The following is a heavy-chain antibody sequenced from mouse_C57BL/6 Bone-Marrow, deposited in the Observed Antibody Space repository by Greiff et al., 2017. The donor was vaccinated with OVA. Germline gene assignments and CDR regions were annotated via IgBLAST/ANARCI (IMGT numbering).Heavy chain of an antibody. CDR2: IYPRSGNT. Sequence: VQLQQSGAELARPGASVKLSCKASGYTFTSYGISWVKQRTGQGLEWIGEIYPRSGNTYYNEKFKGKATLTEDKSSRTAYMELRSLKSEDSAVYFCARDYGSSPPGVWGTGTTVNVSS. V-gene: IGHV1-81*01. CDR3: ARDYGSSPPGV. CDR1: GYTFTSYG. J-gene: IGHJ1*03. D-gene: IGHD1-1*01.